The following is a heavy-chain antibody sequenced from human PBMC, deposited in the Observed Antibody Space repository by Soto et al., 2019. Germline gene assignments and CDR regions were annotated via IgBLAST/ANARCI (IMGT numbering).Heavy chain of an antibody. Sequence: SVKVSFKASGGTFSSYAISWVRQAPGQGLEWMGGIIPIFGTANYAQKFQGRVTITADESTSTAYMELSSLRSEDTAVYYCARGVTTNPKEWSLAHWGQGTLVTVSS. CDR2: IIPIFGTA. CDR1: GGTFSSYA. V-gene: IGHV1-69*13. CDR3: ARGVTTNPKEWSLAH. D-gene: IGHD4-4*01. J-gene: IGHJ4*02.